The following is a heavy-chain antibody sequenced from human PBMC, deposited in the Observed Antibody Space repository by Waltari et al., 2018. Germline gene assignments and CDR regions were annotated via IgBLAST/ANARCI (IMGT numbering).Heavy chain of an antibody. CDR1: GGTFSSYA. Sequence: QVQLVQSGAEVKKPGSSVKVSCKASGGTFSSYAISWVRQAPGQGLEWLGGIIPICGTANCDQKCQGRVTITADESTSTAYMELSSLRSEDTAVYYCARDESMTTVTSNWFDPWGQGTLVTVSS. V-gene: IGHV1-69*13. CDR3: ARDESMTTVTSNWFDP. J-gene: IGHJ5*02. D-gene: IGHD4-17*01. CDR2: IIPICGTA.